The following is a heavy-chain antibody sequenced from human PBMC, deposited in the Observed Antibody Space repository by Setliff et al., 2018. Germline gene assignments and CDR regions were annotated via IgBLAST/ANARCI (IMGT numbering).Heavy chain of an antibody. CDR1: GFRFTSFG. Sequence: ASVKVSCKTSGFRFTSFGFSWVRQAPGQGLEWMGWISPYNGDTRFQQKFQGRVTVTTDTPTSTGYLELRSLTSDDTAVYYCARSPPNRGSGSGWYGDFWGQGTLVTVSS. V-gene: IGHV1-18*01. CDR2: ISPYNGDT. CDR3: ARSPPNRGSGSGWYGDF. D-gene: IGHD6-19*01. J-gene: IGHJ4*02.